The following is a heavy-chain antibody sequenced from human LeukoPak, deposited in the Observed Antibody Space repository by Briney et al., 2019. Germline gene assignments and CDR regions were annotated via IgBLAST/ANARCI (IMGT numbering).Heavy chain of an antibody. D-gene: IGHD3-10*02. J-gene: IGHJ4*02. CDR1: GYTFTGYY. CDR2: INPNSGGT. V-gene: IGHV1-2*04. CDR3: AVGDNFQHYYVH. Sequence: ASVKVSCKASGYTFTGYYMHWVRQAPGQGLEWMGWINPNSGGTNYAQKFQGWVTMTRDTSISTAYMELSRLGSDDTAVCYCAVGDNFQHYYVHWGQGTLVTVSS.